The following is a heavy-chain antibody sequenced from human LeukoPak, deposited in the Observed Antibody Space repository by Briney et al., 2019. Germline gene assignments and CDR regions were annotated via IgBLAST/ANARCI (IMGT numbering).Heavy chain of an antibody. CDR2: MNPNSGNT. CDR3: AREGFKAGDSSGYHGGPGFDP. V-gene: IGHV1-8*01. J-gene: IGHJ5*02. D-gene: IGHD3-22*01. CDR1: GYTFTSYD. Sequence: ASVKVSCTASGYTFTSYDINWGRQAPGQRLERMGWMNPNSGNTGYAQKFQGSVTMTRNTSISTDYMELSSLRSEDTAVYYCAREGFKAGDSSGYHGGPGFDPWGQGTLVTVSS.